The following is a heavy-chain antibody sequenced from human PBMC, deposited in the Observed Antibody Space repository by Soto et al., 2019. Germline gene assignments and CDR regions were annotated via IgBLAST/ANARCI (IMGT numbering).Heavy chain of an antibody. CDR3: ARATCGGSCYWFDP. D-gene: IGHD2-15*01. J-gene: IGHJ5*02. V-gene: IGHV1-2*02. CDR1: GYTFTGYY. Sequence: ASVKVSCKASGYTFTGYYVHWVRQAPGQGLEWMGWINPNSGGTNYAQKFQGRVTMTRDTSISTAYMELSRLRSDDTAVYYCARATCGGSCYWFDPWGQGTLVTVSS. CDR2: INPNSGGT.